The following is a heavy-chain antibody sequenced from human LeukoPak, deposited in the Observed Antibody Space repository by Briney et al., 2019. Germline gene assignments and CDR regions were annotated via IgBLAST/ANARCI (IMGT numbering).Heavy chain of an antibody. V-gene: IGHV4-34*01. Sequence: SETLSLTCAVYGGSFSGYYWSWIRQPPGKGLEWIGEINHSGSTNYNPSLKSRVTISVDTSKNQFSLKLSSVTAADTAVYYCAIEMATTTRVFDYWGQGTLVTVSS. J-gene: IGHJ4*02. D-gene: IGHD5-24*01. CDR3: AIEMATTTRVFDY. CDR2: INHSGST. CDR1: GGSFSGYY.